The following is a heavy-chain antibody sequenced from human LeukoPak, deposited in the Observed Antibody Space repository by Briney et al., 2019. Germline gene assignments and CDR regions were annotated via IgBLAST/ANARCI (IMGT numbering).Heavy chain of an antibody. CDR2: ISSSSSYI. CDR3: ARESNGFDY. J-gene: IGHJ4*02. CDR1: GFTFSSYS. D-gene: IGHD2-8*01. V-gene: IGHV3-21*04. Sequence: TGGSLRLSCAASGFTFSSYSMNWVRQAPGKGLEWVSSISSSSSYIYYADSVKGRFTISRDNSKNTLYLQINSLRAEDTAVYYCARESNGFDYWGQGTLVTVSS.